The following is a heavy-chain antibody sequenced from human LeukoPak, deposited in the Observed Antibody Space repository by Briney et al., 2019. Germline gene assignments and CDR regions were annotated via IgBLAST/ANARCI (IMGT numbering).Heavy chain of an antibody. CDR3: ARRYYFVSGSYYPFDF. Sequence: ASETLSLTCNVPGGSISDNDYSWDWIRQPPGKGLEWMGCIHYSGTTYSNPSLKSRISISVDTSKSQFSLKLRSVTAADTAVYYCARRYYFVSGSYYPFDFWGQGTLVTVSS. J-gene: IGHJ4*02. D-gene: IGHD3-10*01. CDR1: GGSISDNDYS. V-gene: IGHV4-39*01. CDR2: IHYSGTT.